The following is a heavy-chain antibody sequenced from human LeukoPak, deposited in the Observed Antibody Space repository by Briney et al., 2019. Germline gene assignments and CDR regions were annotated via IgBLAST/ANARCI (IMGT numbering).Heavy chain of an antibody. V-gene: IGHV1-2*02. J-gene: IGHJ5*02. CDR1: GFTFSGSA. CDR3: ARPYSSSWYSRWFDP. Sequence: GGSLRLSCAASGFTFSGSAMHWVRQAPGQGLEWMGIINPSGGSTSYAQKFQGRVTMTRDTSISTAYMELSRLRSDDTAVYYCARPYSSSWYSRWFDPWGQGTLVTVSS. CDR2: INPSGGST. D-gene: IGHD6-13*01.